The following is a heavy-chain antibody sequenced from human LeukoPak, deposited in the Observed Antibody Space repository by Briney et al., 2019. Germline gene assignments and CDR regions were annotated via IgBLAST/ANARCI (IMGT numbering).Heavy chain of an antibody. Sequence: SVKVSCKAYGGTFSGYAISWVRQAPGQGLEWMGGIIPISPTANYAQKFQGRVTITTDEFTTTAYMELSGLRSEDTAVYYCATGGVSDTTLVTWFDPWGQGTLVTVSS. J-gene: IGHJ5*02. CDR3: ATGGVSDTTLVTWFDP. CDR1: GGTFSGYA. CDR2: IIPISPTA. D-gene: IGHD5-18*01. V-gene: IGHV1-69*05.